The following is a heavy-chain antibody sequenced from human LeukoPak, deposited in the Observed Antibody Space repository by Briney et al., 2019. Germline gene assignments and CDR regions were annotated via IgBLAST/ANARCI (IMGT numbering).Heavy chain of an antibody. D-gene: IGHD3-3*01. CDR2: MNPNSGNT. CDR1: GYTFTSYG. V-gene: IGHV1-8*02. J-gene: IGHJ6*02. Sequence: ASVKVSCKASGYTFTSYGISWVRQATGQGLEWMGWMNPNSGNTGYAQKFQGRVTMTRNTSISTAYMELSSLRSEDTAVYYCARHRSRRLRFLEWFEGGMDVWGQGTTVTVSS. CDR3: ARHRSRRLRFLEWFEGGMDV.